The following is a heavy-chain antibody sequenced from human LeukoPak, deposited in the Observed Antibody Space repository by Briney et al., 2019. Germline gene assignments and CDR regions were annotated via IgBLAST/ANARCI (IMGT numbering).Heavy chain of an antibody. Sequence: GESLKISCKGSGYSFTSYWIGGVRQIPGKGLEWMGIIYPVDSDTRNSPSFQGQVTISADQSIGPAYLQWSSPKASDTAMYYYARGVGYSYGSDYWGQGTLVTVSS. CDR1: GYSFTSYW. J-gene: IGHJ4*02. V-gene: IGHV5-51*01. CDR3: ARGVGYSYGSDY. CDR2: IYPVDSDT. D-gene: IGHD5-18*01.